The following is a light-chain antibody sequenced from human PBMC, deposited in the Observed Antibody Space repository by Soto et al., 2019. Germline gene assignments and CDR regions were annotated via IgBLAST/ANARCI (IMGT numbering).Light chain of an antibody. J-gene: IGKJ1*01. Sequence: EIVLTQSPGTLSLSPGERATLSCRASLSFSSTYLAWYQQKPGQAPRLLIYGASSRATGIPDRFSGSGSGTDFTLTISRLEPEDFAVYYCQQCGSSLWTFGQGTKVDIK. CDR3: QQCGSSLWT. CDR2: GAS. CDR1: LSFSSTY. V-gene: IGKV3-20*01.